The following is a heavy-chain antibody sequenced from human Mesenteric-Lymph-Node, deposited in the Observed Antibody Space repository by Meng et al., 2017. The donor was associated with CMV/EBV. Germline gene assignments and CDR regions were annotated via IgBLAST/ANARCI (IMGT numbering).Heavy chain of an antibody. Sequence: ESLKISCAVSGFTFSRYAMSWIRQPPGKGLEWIGYIHYSGSTNYNPSLKSRLTISIDTSKNQFSLKLSSVTAADTAVYYCARDKSGGWFDPWGQGTLVTVSS. V-gene: IGHV4-59*01. CDR1: GFTFSRYA. J-gene: IGHJ5*02. CDR3: ARDKSGGWFDP. CDR2: IHYSGST.